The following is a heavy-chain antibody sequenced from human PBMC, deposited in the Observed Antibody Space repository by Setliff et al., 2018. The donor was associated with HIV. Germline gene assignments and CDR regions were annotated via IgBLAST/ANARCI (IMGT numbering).Heavy chain of an antibody. V-gene: IGHV3-11*04. D-gene: IGHD3-22*01. CDR1: YY. J-gene: IGHJ4*02. Sequence: YYWGWIRQPPGKGLEWVSYISSSGTTIYYADSVKGRFTISRDNAKNSLYLQMNSLRAEDTAVYYCARPNYYDSSGSFDYWGQGTLVTVSS. CDR2: ISSSGTTI. CDR3: ARPNYYDSSGSFDY.